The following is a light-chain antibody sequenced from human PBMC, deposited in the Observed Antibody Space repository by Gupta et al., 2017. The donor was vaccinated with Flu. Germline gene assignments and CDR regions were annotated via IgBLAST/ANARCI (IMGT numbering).Light chain of an antibody. CDR2: EVT. J-gene: IGLJ3*02. CDR1: SSDLSRNND. Sequence: SVTIYCGVASSDLSRNNDVSWYQQSPGKAPKVILYEVTKRPSGVTERFSGSKSDDTASLTVSGLQAEDEAEYFCSSYKGRNTWVFGGGTKLTVL. CDR3: SSYKGRNTWV. V-gene: IGLV2-8*01.